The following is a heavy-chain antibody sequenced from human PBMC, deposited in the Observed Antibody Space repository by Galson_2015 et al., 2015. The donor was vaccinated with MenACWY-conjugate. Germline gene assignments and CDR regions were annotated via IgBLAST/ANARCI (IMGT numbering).Heavy chain of an antibody. V-gene: IGHV3-23*01. CDR1: GFTFGTYA. J-gene: IGHJ3*02. D-gene: IGHD3-3*01. CDR2: ISGSGGIT. CDR3: ANYPPLYDFWSDYYNAFHI. Sequence: SLRLSCAASGFTFGTYAMSWVRQAPGKGLEWVSAISGSGGITYYADSVKGRFTISRDHSKNTLYLQINSLRAEDTAVYYCANYPPLYDFWSDYYNAFHIWGQGTMVTVSS.